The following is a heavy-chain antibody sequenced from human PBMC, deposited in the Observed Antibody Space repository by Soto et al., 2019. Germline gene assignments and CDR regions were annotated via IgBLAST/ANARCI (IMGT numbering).Heavy chain of an antibody. Sequence: QVQLVESGGGVVQPGRSLRLSCAASGFTFSSYGMHWVRQAPGKGLEWVAVISYDGSNKYYADSVKGRSTISRDNSKNTLYLQMNSLRAEDTAVYYCAKTIVPAAMEDPFDYWGQGTLVTVSS. V-gene: IGHV3-30*18. CDR3: AKTIVPAAMEDPFDY. D-gene: IGHD2-2*01. J-gene: IGHJ4*02. CDR1: GFTFSSYG. CDR2: ISYDGSNK.